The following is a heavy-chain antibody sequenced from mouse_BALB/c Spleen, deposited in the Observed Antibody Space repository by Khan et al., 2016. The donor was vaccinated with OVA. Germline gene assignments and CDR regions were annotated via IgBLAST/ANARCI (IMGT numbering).Heavy chain of an antibody. CDR3: ARQPYYHYNVMDY. Sequence: VQLQESGPGLVAPSQSLSITCTISGFSLTNYCIHCVRQPPGKGLEWLALKLSDGSTTYNSALKSRLTISKDKSKSQVFLKMNSLQTDDTAMYFCARQPYYHYNVMDYWGQGTSVTVSS. V-gene: IGHV2-6-1*01. D-gene: IGHD2-10*01. J-gene: IGHJ4*01. CDR2: KLSDGST. CDR1: GFSLTNYC.